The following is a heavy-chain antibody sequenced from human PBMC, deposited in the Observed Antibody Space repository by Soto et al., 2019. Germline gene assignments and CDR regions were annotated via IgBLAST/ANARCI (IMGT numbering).Heavy chain of an antibody. CDR2: TYYRSKWYN. V-gene: IGHV6-1*01. CDR3: ARGLEDNWKDFGY. D-gene: IGHD1-20*01. Sequence: PSQTLSLTCAISGDSVSSNSAAWTWIRQSPSRGLEWLGRTYYRSKWYNDYAVSVKSRITINPDTSKNQFSLQLTSVTPEDTAVYYCARGLEDNWKDFGYWGQGTPVTVSS. J-gene: IGHJ4*02. CDR1: GDSVSSNSAA.